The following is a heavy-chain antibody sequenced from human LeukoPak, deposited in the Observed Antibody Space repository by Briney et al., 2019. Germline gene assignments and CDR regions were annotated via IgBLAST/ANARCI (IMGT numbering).Heavy chain of an antibody. CDR3: ARDHFGWFDP. J-gene: IGHJ5*02. D-gene: IGHD3-10*01. CDR2: ISSSSSYI. V-gene: IGHV3-21*01. Sequence: PEGSLRLSCAASGFTFSSYSMNWVRQAPGKGLEWVSSISSSSSYIYYADSVKGRFTISRDYAKNSLYLQMNSLRAEDTAVYYCARDHFGWFDPWGLGTLVTVSS. CDR1: GFTFSSYS.